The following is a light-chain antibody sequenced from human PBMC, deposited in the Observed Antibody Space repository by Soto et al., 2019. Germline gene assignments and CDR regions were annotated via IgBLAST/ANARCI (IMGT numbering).Light chain of an antibody. CDR3: SSYISSSTLTYV. V-gene: IGLV2-14*01. Sequence: QSALTQPASVSGSPGQSITISCTGTNSDGGGYDYVSWYQQHPGKAPKLLIFEVSNRPSGVSNRFSGSKSGKTASLTISGLQAEDEADYYCSSYISSSTLTYVFGTGTKLTVL. CDR2: EVS. CDR1: NSDGGGYDY. J-gene: IGLJ1*01.